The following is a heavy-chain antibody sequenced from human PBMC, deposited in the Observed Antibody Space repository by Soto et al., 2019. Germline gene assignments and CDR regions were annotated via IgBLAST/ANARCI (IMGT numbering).Heavy chain of an antibody. Sequence: GESLKISCEASGYMFPIYHISWVRQMPGKGLEWVGKIDPSDSRTMYRPSSRARITISVDKSINTAYLEWGRLKASDTAMYYCARHYSSGSRNWFDPWGQGTLVTVSS. D-gene: IGHD6-19*01. CDR2: IDPSDSRT. CDR1: GYMFPIYH. V-gene: IGHV5-10-1*01. CDR3: ARHYSSGSRNWFDP. J-gene: IGHJ5*02.